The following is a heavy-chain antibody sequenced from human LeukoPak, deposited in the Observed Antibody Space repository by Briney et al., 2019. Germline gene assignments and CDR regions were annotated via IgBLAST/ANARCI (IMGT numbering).Heavy chain of an antibody. V-gene: IGHV4-59*01. CDR3: AREPFIGSSFDY. D-gene: IGHD1-26*01. J-gene: IGHJ4*02. Sequence: SETLSLTWTVFGGSISNYYWGWVRQPPGKGLEWVGSVFDSGNTYYNPSLKSRVTISVDKSRNQFSLNLSSVTAADTAVYYCAREPFIGSSFDYWGRGALVTVSS. CDR2: VFDSGNT. CDR1: GGSISNYY.